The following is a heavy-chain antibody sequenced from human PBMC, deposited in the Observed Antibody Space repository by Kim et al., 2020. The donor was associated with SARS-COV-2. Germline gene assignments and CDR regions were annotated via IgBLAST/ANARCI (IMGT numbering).Heavy chain of an antibody. J-gene: IGHJ5*02. D-gene: IGHD3-10*01. CDR1: GGTFSSYA. V-gene: IGHV1-69*13. CDR3: AREYYYGSGSSNWFDP. Sequence: SVKVSCKASGGTFSSYAISWVRQAPGQGLEWMGGIIPIFGTANYAQKFQGRVTITADESTSTAYMELSSLRSEDTAVYYCAREYYYGSGSSNWFDPWGQGTLVTVSS. CDR2: IIPIFGTA.